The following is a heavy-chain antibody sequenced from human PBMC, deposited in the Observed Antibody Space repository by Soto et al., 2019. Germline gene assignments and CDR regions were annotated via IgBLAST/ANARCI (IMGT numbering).Heavy chain of an antibody. CDR2: ISYDGNNK. CDR3: ASDRFRGTYYLRGVTYFFEE. CDR1: GFTFSNYA. V-gene: IGHV3-30-3*01. Sequence: GGSLRLSCVVSGFTFSNYAMHWVRQAPGKGLEWVAVISYDGNNKYYADSVKGRFTISRDSSKNTLYLQLNSLRAEDTAVYYCASDRFRGTYYLRGVTYFFEEWGQGAPVTVSS. D-gene: IGHD1-26*01. J-gene: IGHJ4*02.